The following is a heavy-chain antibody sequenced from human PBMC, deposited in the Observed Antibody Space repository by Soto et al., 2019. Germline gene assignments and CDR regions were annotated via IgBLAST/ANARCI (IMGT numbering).Heavy chain of an antibody. Sequence: ITLKESGPTLGKPTQTLTLTCTFSGFSLNTGGVGVGWVRQPRGKAMDWLALIYWDDDERYRPSLRSRLNITKDTINNQVVLTMTNMDPEDTATYYCVRNWRYYGGDYYYGMDAWGQGTTVTVSS. D-gene: IGHD3-10*01. CDR2: IYWDDDE. J-gene: IGHJ6*02. CDR1: GFSLNTGGVG. CDR3: VRNWRYYGGDYYYGMDA. V-gene: IGHV2-5*02.